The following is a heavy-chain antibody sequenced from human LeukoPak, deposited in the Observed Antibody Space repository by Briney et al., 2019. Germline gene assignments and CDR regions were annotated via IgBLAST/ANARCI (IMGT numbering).Heavy chain of an antibody. CDR1: GYTFTSYD. V-gene: IGHV1-8*03. Sequence: ASVKVSCKASGYTFTSYDINWVRQATGQGLEWMGWMNPNSGNTGYAQKFQGRVTITRNTSISTAYMELSSLRSEDTAVYYCAREGYSSSWYPYYYYYYMDVWGKGTTVTVSS. D-gene: IGHD6-13*01. CDR2: MNPNSGNT. CDR3: AREGYSSSWYPYYYYYYMDV. J-gene: IGHJ6*03.